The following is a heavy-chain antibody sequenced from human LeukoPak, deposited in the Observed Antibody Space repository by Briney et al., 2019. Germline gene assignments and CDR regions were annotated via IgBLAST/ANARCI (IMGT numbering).Heavy chain of an antibody. J-gene: IGHJ4*02. V-gene: IGHV3-53*05. Sequence: NPGGSLRLSCAASGFTVSSNYMSWVRQAPGKGLKWVSEIYSDGSTYYAASVKGRFSISRDNSMNTLYLQMNSLRAEDTAVFHCARGPPMYSYGSSAYHYDYFEYWGQGTLVTVSS. CDR2: IYSDGST. D-gene: IGHD3-22*01. CDR3: ARGPPMYSYGSSAYHYDYFEY. CDR1: GFTVSSNY.